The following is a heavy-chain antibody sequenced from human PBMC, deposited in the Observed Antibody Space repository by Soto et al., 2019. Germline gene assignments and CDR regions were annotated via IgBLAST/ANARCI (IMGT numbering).Heavy chain of an antibody. CDR1: GFSLSTSGMC. Sequence: SGPTLVNPTQTLTLTCTFSGFSLSTSGMCVSWIRQPPGKALEWLALIDWDDDKYYSTSLKTRLTISKDTSKNQVVLTMTNMDPVDTATYYCARINRYYDSSGSNWFDPWGQGTLVTVSS. D-gene: IGHD3-22*01. J-gene: IGHJ5*02. CDR3: ARINRYYDSSGSNWFDP. CDR2: IDWDDDK. V-gene: IGHV2-70*01.